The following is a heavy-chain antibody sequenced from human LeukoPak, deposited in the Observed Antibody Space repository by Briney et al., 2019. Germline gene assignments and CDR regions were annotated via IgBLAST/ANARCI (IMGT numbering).Heavy chain of an antibody. CDR3: ARGGYSGYDIYSMDV. J-gene: IGHJ6*02. CDR1: GFTFSSYD. CDR2: IGTAGDT. D-gene: IGHD5-12*01. Sequence: GGSLRLSCAASGFTFSSYDMHWVRQATGKGLEWVSAIGTAGDTYYPGSVKGRFTNSRENAKNSLYLQMNSLRAEDTAVYYCARGGYSGYDIYSMDVWGQGTTVTVSS. V-gene: IGHV3-13*01.